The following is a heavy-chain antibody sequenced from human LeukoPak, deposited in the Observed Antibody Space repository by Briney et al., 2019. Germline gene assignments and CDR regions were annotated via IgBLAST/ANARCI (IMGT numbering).Heavy chain of an antibody. Sequence: ASVKVSCKASGYTFTSYGISWVRQAHGQGLEWMGWISAYNGNTNYAQKLQGRVTMITDTSTNTAYMELRSLRSDDTAVYYCARVYSVVVTARHACDIWGQGTMVTVSS. D-gene: IGHD2-21*02. J-gene: IGHJ3*02. CDR2: ISAYNGNT. CDR1: GYTFTSYG. CDR3: ARVYSVVVTARHACDI. V-gene: IGHV1-18*01.